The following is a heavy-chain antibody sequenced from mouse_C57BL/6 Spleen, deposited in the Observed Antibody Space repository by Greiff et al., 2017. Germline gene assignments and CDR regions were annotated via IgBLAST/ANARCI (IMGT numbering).Heavy chain of an antibody. Sequence: VQLQQSGPVLVKPGASVKMSCKASGYTFTDYYMNWVKQSHGKSLEWIGVINPYNGGTSYNQTFKGKATLTVDKSSSTADMELNSLTSEDSAVYYCGPVVAEDWYFDVWGTGTTVTVSS. V-gene: IGHV1-19*01. CDR2: INPYNGGT. D-gene: IGHD1-1*01. J-gene: IGHJ1*03. CDR1: GYTFTDYY. CDR3: GPVVAEDWYFDV.